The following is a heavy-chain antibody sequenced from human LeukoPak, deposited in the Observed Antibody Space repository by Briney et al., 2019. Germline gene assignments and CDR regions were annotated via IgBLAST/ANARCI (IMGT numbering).Heavy chain of an antibody. CDR2: IYYSGST. V-gene: IGHV4-59*01. CDR1: GGSFSGYY. J-gene: IGHJ4*02. Sequence: SETLSLTCAVYGGSFSGYYWSWIRQPPGKGLEWIGYIYYSGSTNYNPSLKSRVTISVDTSKNQFSLKLSSVTAADTAVYYCASSEDYYDSSGYYRADYWGQGTLVTVSS. D-gene: IGHD3-22*01. CDR3: ASSEDYYDSSGYYRADY.